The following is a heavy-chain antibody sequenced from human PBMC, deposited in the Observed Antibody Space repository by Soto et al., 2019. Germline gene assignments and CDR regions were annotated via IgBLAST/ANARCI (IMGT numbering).Heavy chain of an antibody. D-gene: IGHD6-19*01. CDR2: ISGSGGST. J-gene: IGHJ5*02. Sequence: GGSLRLSCAASGFTFSSYAMSWVRQAPGKGLEWVSAISGSGGSTYYADSVKGRFTISRDNSKNTLYLQMNSLRAEDTAVYYCAKDPGYSSGWYGSRPLYNWFDPWGQGTLVTVSS. V-gene: IGHV3-23*01. CDR1: GFTFSSYA. CDR3: AKDPGYSSGWYGSRPLYNWFDP.